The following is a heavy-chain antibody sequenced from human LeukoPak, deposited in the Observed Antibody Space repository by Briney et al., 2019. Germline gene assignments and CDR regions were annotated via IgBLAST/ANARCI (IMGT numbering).Heavy chain of an antibody. CDR1: GGTFSIYA. V-gene: IGHV1-69*05. D-gene: IGHD3-22*01. CDR3: ARVVADSSGYYYVGY. CDR2: IIPIFGTA. Sequence: GASVKVSCKASGGTFSIYAISWVRQAPGQGLEWKGGIIPIFGTANYAKKLQGRVTINTDESTSTAYMELSSLRSEDTAVYYCARVVADSSGYYYVGYWGQGTLVTVSS. J-gene: IGHJ4*02.